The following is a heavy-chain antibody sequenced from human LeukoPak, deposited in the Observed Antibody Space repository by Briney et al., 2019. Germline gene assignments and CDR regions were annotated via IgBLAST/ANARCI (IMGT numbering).Heavy chain of an antibody. CDR3: AREYYDSSGSKYAFDI. CDR1: GYTLTHYY. Sequence: GASVKVSCRASGYTLTHYYMHWVRQAPGQGLEWMGCIDPDSGGTKSAQRFQGRVTMTRDTSITTVYMELIRLRSDDAAVYYCAREYYDSSGSKYAFDIWGQGTVVTVSS. D-gene: IGHD3-22*01. CDR2: IDPDSGGT. V-gene: IGHV1-2*02. J-gene: IGHJ3*02.